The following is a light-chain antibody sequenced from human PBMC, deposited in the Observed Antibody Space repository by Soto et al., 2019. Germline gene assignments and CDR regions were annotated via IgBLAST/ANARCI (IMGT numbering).Light chain of an antibody. CDR1: QGISSS. Sequence: DIQMTQSPSSVSASVGDRVTITCRASQGISSSLAWYQQKPGKAPKLVIYTVSSLQSGVPSRFSGSGSGTDFTLTISSLQTEDFATYYCQQANSFPLTFGGGTKVEIK. CDR3: QQANSFPLT. V-gene: IGKV1-12*01. J-gene: IGKJ4*01. CDR2: TVS.